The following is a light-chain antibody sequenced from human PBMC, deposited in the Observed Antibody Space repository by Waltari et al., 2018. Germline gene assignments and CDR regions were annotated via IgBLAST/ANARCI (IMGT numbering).Light chain of an antibody. Sequence: QSALTQPASVSGSPGQSITISCTAATNNIISYNHVSWYQQHPGKAPKVMIYDVDNRPSGGSHRFSGSRSGNTASLIISGLQAEDEADYYCSSYTSSSTWVFGGGTKLTVL. CDR1: TNNIISYNH. CDR3: SSYTSSSTWV. J-gene: IGLJ3*02. V-gene: IGLV2-14*03. CDR2: DVD.